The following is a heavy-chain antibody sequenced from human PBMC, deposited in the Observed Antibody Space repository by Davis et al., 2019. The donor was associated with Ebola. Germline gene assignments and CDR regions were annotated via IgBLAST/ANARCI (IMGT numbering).Heavy chain of an antibody. J-gene: IGHJ4*02. CDR1: GDSVSGNTVA. CDR3: ARLGGDDVGYTGYDY. Sequence: PSETLSLTCAISGDSVSGNTVAWSWIRQSPSAGLEWLGTVYFRSNWLYDYSVYLKGRIIINPDTSKNQFSLQLQSVTPEDTALYYCARLGGDDVGYTGYDYWGQGTLVTVSS. V-gene: IGHV6-1*01. D-gene: IGHD5-12*01. CDR2: VYFRSNWLY.